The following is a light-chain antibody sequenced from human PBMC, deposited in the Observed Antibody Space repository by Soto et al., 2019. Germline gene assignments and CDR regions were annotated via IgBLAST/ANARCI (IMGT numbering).Light chain of an antibody. CDR2: GAF. Sequence: EIVLTQSPGTLSLSPGERATLSCRASQSISSSYLAWYQQKPGQAPRLLIYGAFSRATDIPDRFSGSGSGTDFTLTISRLEPEDFAVYYCQKYGASLDPFGRGTKLEIK. CDR1: QSISSSY. J-gene: IGKJ2*01. CDR3: QKYGASLDP. V-gene: IGKV3-20*01.